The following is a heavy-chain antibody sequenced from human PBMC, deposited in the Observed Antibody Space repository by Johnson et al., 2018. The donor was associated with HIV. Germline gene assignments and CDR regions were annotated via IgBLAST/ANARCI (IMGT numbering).Heavy chain of an antibody. CDR1: GFIFSSTA. J-gene: IGHJ3*02. CDR3: ARDLHYYGRDDAFDI. Sequence: VQLVESGGGVVQPGRSLRLSCAASGFIFSSTAMHWVRQAPGKGLEWVAVISYDGSNKFYADSLKGRFSISRDNSNNTLYLQMNSLRPEDTAVYYCARDLHYYGRDDAFDIWGQGTMVTVSS. D-gene: IGHD3-10*01. V-gene: IGHV3-30*14. CDR2: ISYDGSNK.